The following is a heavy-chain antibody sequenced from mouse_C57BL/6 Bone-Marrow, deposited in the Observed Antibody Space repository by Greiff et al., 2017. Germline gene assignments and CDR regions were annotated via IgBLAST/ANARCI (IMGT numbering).Heavy chain of an antibody. D-gene: IGHD1-1*01. V-gene: IGHV1-61*01. CDR1: GYTFTSYW. J-gene: IGHJ2*01. CDR2: IYPSDSET. CDR3: ARKDYGSSYAGY. Sequence: QVQLQQPGAELVRPGSSVKLSCKASGYTFTSYWMDWVKQRPGQGLEWIGNIYPSDSETHYNQKFKDKATLTVDKSSSTAYMQLSSLTSEDSAVYYGARKDYGSSYAGYWGQGTTLTVSS.